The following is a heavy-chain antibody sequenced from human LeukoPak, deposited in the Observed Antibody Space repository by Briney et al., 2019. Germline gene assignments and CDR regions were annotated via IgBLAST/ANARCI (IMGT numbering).Heavy chain of an antibody. Sequence: SVTVSCTASGGTFSSYAISRVRQAPGQGLEWMGGIIPIFGTANYAQKFQGRVTITADESTSTAYMELSSLRSEDTAVYYCAETVRLGELSSYFDYRGQGTLVTVSS. D-gene: IGHD3-16*02. J-gene: IGHJ4*02. CDR1: GGTFSSYA. V-gene: IGHV1-69*13. CDR2: IIPIFGTA. CDR3: AETVRLGELSSYFDY.